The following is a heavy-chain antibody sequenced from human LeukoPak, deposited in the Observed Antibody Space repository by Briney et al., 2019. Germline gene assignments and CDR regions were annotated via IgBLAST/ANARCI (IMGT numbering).Heavy chain of an antibody. CDR2: IIPILGIA. CDR3: ARAGVYGSGSYYSRDYFDY. Sequence: SVKVSCKASGGTFSSYAISWVRQAPGQGLEWMGRIIPILGIANYAQKFQGRVTITADKSTSTAYMELSSLRSEDTAVYYCARAGVYGSGSYYSRDYFDYWGQGTLITVSS. V-gene: IGHV1-69*04. D-gene: IGHD3-10*01. J-gene: IGHJ4*02. CDR1: GGTFSSYA.